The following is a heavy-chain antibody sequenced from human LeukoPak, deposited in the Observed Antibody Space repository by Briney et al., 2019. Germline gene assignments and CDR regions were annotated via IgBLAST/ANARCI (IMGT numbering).Heavy chain of an antibody. V-gene: IGHV3-23*01. J-gene: IGHJ5*02. Sequence: PGGSLRLSCAAPGFTFSSYAMSWVRQAPGKELESVSAISGSGGSTYYTDSVKGRFTISRDNSKNTLYLQMNSLRAEDTAVYYCAKIHSGAMALSWFDPWGQGTLVTVSS. CDR3: AKIHSGAMALSWFDP. D-gene: IGHD5-18*01. CDR1: GFTFSSYA. CDR2: ISGSGGST.